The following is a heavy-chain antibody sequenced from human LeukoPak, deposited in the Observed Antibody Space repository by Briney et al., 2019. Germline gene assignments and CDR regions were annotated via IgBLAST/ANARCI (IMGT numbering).Heavy chain of an antibody. Sequence: ASVKVSCKASGYTFTGYYMHWVRQAPGQGLEWMGRIIPILGIANYAQKFQGRVTITADKSTSTAYMELSSLRSEDTAVYYCAYGSGSYYNGTWGQGTLVTVSS. J-gene: IGHJ4*02. CDR2: IIPILGIA. V-gene: IGHV1-69*02. D-gene: IGHD3-10*01. CDR1: GYTFTGYY. CDR3: AYGSGSYYNGT.